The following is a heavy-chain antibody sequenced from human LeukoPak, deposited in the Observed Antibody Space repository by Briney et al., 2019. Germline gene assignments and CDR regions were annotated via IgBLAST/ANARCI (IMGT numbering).Heavy chain of an antibody. Sequence: PGGSLRLSCVVSGFTFSDYHMNWVRQAPGKGLEWVSSISTSNSYIYYADSLTGRFTTSRDNAKNSLYLQMNSLRADDTAVYYCARDTLGEGEDANYAVYYFDYWGQGTVVTVSS. D-gene: IGHD4/OR15-4a*01. CDR2: ISTSNSYI. CDR3: ARDTLGEGEDANYAVYYFDY. J-gene: IGHJ4*02. CDR1: GFTFSDYH. V-gene: IGHV3-21*01.